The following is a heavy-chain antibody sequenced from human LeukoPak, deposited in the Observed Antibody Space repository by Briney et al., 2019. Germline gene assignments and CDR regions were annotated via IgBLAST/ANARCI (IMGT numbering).Heavy chain of an antibody. J-gene: IGHJ5*02. CDR3: ARDRERTVTTNRWFDP. CDR1: GGTFTSYA. Sequence: GASVTVSFTASGGTFTSYAISWVRQAPGQGLEWMGGIIPIFGIANYAQKFQGRVTITADKSTSTAYMELSSLRSEDTAVYYCARDRERTVTTNRWFDPWGQGTLVTVSS. V-gene: IGHV1-69*10. CDR2: IIPIFGIA. D-gene: IGHD4-17*01.